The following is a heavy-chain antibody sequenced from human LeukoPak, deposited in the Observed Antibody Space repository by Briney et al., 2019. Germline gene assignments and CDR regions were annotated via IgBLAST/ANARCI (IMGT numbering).Heavy chain of an antibody. CDR3: VKDTVRGDF. Sequence: GGSLRLSCAASGFNFNNYGMHWVRQAPGKGLEWVTFIPSDGNNQYYADSVKGRFTISRDNSRNTLYLQMNGLRVEDTAVYYCVKDTVRGDFWGQGTLVTVSS. CDR1: GFNFNNYG. V-gene: IGHV3-30*02. D-gene: IGHD3-10*01. CDR2: IPSDGNNQ. J-gene: IGHJ4*02.